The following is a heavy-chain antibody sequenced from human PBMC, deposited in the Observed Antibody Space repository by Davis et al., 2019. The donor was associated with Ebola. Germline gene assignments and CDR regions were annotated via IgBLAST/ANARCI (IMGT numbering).Heavy chain of an antibody. CDR1: GFTFSSYA. Sequence: PGGSLRLSCAASGFTFSSYAMHWVRQAPGKGLEWVAVISYDGSNKYYADSVKGRFTISRDNSKNTLYLQMNSLRAEDTAVYYCARTLEIRSLTGYSSFYFDYWGQGTLVTVSS. CDR2: ISYDGSNK. CDR3: ARTLEIRSLTGYSSFYFDY. D-gene: IGHD3-9*01. V-gene: IGHV3-30-3*01. J-gene: IGHJ4*02.